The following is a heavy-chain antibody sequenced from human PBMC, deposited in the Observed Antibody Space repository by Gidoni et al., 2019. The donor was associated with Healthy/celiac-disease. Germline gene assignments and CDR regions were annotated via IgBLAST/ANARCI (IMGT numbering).Heavy chain of an antibody. J-gene: IGHJ1*01. V-gene: IGHV4-34*01. CDR1: GGSFSGYY. Sequence: QVQLQQWGAGLLKPSETLSLTCAVYGGSFSGYYWSWIRQPPGKGLEWIGEINHSGSTNYNPSLKSRVTISVDTSKNQFSLKLSSVTAADTAVYYCARGLAYCGGDCYSDSWRRYFQHWGQGTLVTVSS. CDR3: ARGLAYCGGDCYSDSWRRYFQH. D-gene: IGHD2-21*01. CDR2: INHSGST.